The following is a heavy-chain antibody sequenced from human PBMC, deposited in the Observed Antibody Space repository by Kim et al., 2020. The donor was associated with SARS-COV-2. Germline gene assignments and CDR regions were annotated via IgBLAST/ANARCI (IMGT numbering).Heavy chain of an antibody. CDR3: ARAFSYYYDSSGYSYYYYGMDV. CDR1: GGSISSYY. D-gene: IGHD3-22*01. J-gene: IGHJ6*02. V-gene: IGHV4-4*07. Sequence: WETLSLTCTVSGGSISSYYWSWIRQPAGKGLEWIGRIYTSGSTNYNPSLKSRVTMSVDTSKNQFSLKLSSVTAADTAVYYCARAFSYYYDSSGYSYYYYGMDVWGQGPTVTVPS. CDR2: IYTSGST.